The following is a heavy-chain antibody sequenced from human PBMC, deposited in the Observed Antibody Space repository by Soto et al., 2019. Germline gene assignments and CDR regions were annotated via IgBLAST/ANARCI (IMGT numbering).Heavy chain of an antibody. CDR1: GFTCSTYA. V-gene: IGHV3-23*01. CDR2: ISGSGGSP. CDR3: AKAEKQWLVGTYYFDY. Sequence: GGSLRLSCAASGFTCSTYAMSWVRQSPGKWQEWVSAISGSGGSPYYAASVKGRFTISRDNAKNTRYLQMRCLRSDYPAVHDFAKAEKQWLVGTYYFDYWGQGTMVTVAS. D-gene: IGHD6-19*01. J-gene: IGHJ4*02.